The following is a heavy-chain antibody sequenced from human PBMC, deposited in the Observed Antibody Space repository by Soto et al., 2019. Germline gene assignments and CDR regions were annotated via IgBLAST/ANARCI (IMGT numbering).Heavy chain of an antibody. CDR3: TRDGRSYGGYFDF. Sequence: DVQLVESGGGLVQPGGSLRLSCAASGFSFSDHYMDWVRQAPGKGLEWVGRTRDRANSYIAEYAASVRGRFTISRDDSKSSLYLQMNSLKPEDTAVYYCTRDGRSYGGYFDFWGQGTLVTVSS. J-gene: IGHJ4*02. CDR1: GFSFSDHY. CDR2: TRDRANSYIA. V-gene: IGHV3-72*01. D-gene: IGHD1-26*01.